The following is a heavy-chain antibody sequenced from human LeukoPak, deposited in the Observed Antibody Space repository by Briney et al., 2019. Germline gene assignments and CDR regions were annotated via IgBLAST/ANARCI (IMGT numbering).Heavy chain of an antibody. D-gene: IGHD6-13*01. Sequence: ASVKVSCKVSGYTLTELSMHWVRQAPGKGLEWMGGFDPEDGETIYAQKFQGRVTMTEDTSTDTAYMELSSLRSEDTAVYYCATDFGGSSSWYIGAFDIWGQGTMVTVSS. CDR1: GYTLTELS. CDR3: ATDFGGSSSWYIGAFDI. J-gene: IGHJ3*02. V-gene: IGHV1-24*01. CDR2: FDPEDGET.